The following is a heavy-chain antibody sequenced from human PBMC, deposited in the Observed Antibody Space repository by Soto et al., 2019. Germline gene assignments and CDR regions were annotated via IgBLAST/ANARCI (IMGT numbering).Heavy chain of an antibody. CDR2: IYYSGST. J-gene: IGHJ6*02. V-gene: IGHV4-61*01. D-gene: IGHD4-17*01. CDR3: AVFDYGGNDTYYYYYGMDV. CDR1: GGSVSSGSYY. Sequence: SETLSLTCTVSGGSVSSGSYYWSWIRQPPGKGLEWIGYIYYSGSTNYNPSLKSRVTISVDTSKNQFSLKLSSVTAADTAVYYCAVFDYGGNDTYYYYYGMDVWGQGTTVTVS.